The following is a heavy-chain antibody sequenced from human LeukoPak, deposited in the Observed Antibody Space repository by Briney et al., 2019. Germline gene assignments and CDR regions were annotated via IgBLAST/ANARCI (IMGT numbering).Heavy chain of an antibody. CDR2: INLDGSGT. CDR3: ARGPASGWLGYYFDY. D-gene: IGHD6-19*01. Sequence: GGSLRLSCAASGFPFSWYWMHWVRQVPGKGLVWVSRINLDGSGTSYADSVKGRFTISRDNSKNTLYLQMNSLRAEDTAVYYCARGPASGWLGYYFDYWGQGTLVTVSS. V-gene: IGHV3-74*01. J-gene: IGHJ4*02. CDR1: GFPFSWYW.